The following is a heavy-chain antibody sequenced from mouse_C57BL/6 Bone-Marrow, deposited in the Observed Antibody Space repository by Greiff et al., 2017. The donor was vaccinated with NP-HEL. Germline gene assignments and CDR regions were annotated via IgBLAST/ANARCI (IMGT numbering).Heavy chain of an antibody. V-gene: IGHV5-9-1*02. D-gene: IGHD1-1*01. CDR3: TRDHGSSHHWYFDV. J-gene: IGHJ1*03. Sequence: EVQLVESGEGLVKPGGSLKLSCAASGFTFSSYAMSWVRQTPEKRLEWVAYISSGGDYIYYADTVKGRFTISRDNARNTLYLQMSSLKSEDTAMYYCTRDHGSSHHWYFDVWGTGTTVTVSS. CDR2: ISSGGDYI. CDR1: GFTFSSYA.